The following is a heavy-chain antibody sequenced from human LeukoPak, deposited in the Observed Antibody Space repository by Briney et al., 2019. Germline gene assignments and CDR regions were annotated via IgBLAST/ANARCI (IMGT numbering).Heavy chain of an antibody. CDR3: ARGAMVRGVMGLGYYMDV. V-gene: IGHV4-34*01. J-gene: IGHJ6*03. D-gene: IGHD3-10*01. Sequence: SETLSLTCAVYGGSFSGYYWSWIRQPPGKGLEWIGEINHSGSTNYNPSLKSRVTISVDTSKNQFSLKLSSVTAADTAVYYCARGAMVRGVMGLGYYMDVWGKGTTVTVPS. CDR2: INHSGST. CDR1: GGSFSGYY.